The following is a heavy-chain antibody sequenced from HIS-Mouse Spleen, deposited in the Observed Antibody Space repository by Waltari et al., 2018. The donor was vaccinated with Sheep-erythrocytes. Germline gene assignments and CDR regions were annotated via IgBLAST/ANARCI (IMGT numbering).Heavy chain of an antibody. J-gene: IGHJ4*02. V-gene: IGHV1-2*02. Sequence: QVQLVQSGAEVKKPGASVKVSCKASGYTFTGYYMHWVRQAPGQGLEWMGWVNPNSGGPNYEQKFQGRVTMTRDTSISTAYMELSRLRSDDTAVYYCASGVIPYGSGSYFLDYWGQGTLVTVSS. CDR1: GYTFTGYY. D-gene: IGHD3-10*01. CDR2: VNPNSGGP. CDR3: ASGVIPYGSGSYFLDY.